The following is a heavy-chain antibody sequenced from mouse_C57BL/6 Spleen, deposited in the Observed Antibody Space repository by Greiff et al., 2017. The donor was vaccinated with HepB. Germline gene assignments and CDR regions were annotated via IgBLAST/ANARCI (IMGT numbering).Heavy chain of an antibody. CDR2: IYPGDGDT. D-gene: IGHD6-1*01. CDR3: ARGQLNFDY. V-gene: IGHV1-82*01. Sequence: VQLQQSGPELVKPGASVKISCKASGYAFSSSWMNWVKQRPGKGLEWIGRIYPGDGDTNYNGKFKGKATLTADKSSSTAYMQLSSLTSEDSAVYFCARGQLNFDYWGQGTTLTVSS. CDR1: GYAFSSSW. J-gene: IGHJ2*01.